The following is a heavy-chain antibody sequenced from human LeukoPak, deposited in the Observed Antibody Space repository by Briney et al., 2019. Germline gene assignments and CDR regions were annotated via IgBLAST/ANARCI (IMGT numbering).Heavy chain of an antibody. D-gene: IGHD3-16*01. CDR3: AKVKGEVIGAFDI. Sequence: GGPLRLSCAASRFTFSSYGMHWVRQAPGKGLEWVAVISYDGNNRYYADSVKGRFTISRYNSKNTLYLQMNSLRAEDTAVYYCAKVKGEVIGAFDIWGQGTMVTVSS. J-gene: IGHJ3*02. CDR2: ISYDGNNR. V-gene: IGHV3-30*18. CDR1: RFTFSSYG.